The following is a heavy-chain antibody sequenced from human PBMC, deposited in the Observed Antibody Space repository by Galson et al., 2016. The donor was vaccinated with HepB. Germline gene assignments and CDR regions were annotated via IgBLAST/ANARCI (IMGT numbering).Heavy chain of an antibody. J-gene: IGHJ3*02. CDR2: ISGSGTTT. Sequence: SLRLSCAASGFPFTTSALHWVRQAPGKGLQWVSFISGSGTTTFYTDSVKGRSTISRDNSKNMLYLQMDSLRAEDTAVYSCAKPRRYNHDALHIWGQGTMVTVSS. CDR1: GFPFTTSA. D-gene: IGHD5-18*01. V-gene: IGHV3-23*01. CDR3: AKPRRYNHDALHI.